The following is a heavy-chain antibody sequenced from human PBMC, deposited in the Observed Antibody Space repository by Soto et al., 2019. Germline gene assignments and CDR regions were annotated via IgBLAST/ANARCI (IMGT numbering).Heavy chain of an antibody. V-gene: IGHV1-69*13. Sequence: ASVKVSCKASGYTFTSYGISWVRQAPGQGLEWMGGIIPIFATSNYAQKFQGRVTITADESTTTAYMELSSLRSEDTAVYYCARENSGSYFDAFDIWGQGTMVTVSS. J-gene: IGHJ3*02. CDR2: IIPIFATS. CDR1: GYTFTSYG. CDR3: ARENSGSYFDAFDI. D-gene: IGHD1-26*01.